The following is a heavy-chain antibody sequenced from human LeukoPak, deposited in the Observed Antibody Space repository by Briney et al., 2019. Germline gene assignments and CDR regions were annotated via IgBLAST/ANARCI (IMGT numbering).Heavy chain of an antibody. CDR1: GFTVSSNY. CDR2: IYSGGST. D-gene: IGHD4-11*01. CDR3: ASAGTTGDFDY. Sequence: GGSLRLSCAASGFTVSSNYMSWVRQAPGKGLEWVSVIYSGGSTYYADSVNGRFTISKDNSKNTLYLQMNSLRAEDTAVYYCASAGTTGDFDYWGQGTLVTVSS. J-gene: IGHJ4*02. V-gene: IGHV3-53*01.